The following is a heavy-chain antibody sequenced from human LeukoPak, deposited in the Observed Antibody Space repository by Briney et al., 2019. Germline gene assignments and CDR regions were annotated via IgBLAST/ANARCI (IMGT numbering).Heavy chain of an antibody. CDR1: GYSFTSYW. CDR3: ARHKTTVTTPRTGYYYYGMDV. CDR2: IYPGDCGT. J-gene: IGHJ6*02. V-gene: IGHV5-51*01. D-gene: IGHD4-17*01. Sequence: GESLKISCKGSGYSFTSYWIGWVRQMPGKGLEWMEIIYPGDCGTRYSPSFQGQVTISADKSISTAYLQWSSLKASDTAMYYCARHKTTVTTPRTGYYYYGMDVWGQGTTVTVSS.